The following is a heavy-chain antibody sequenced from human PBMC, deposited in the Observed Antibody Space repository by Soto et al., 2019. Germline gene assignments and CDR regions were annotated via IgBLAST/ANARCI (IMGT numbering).Heavy chain of an antibody. CDR1: GFTFSNYG. Sequence: PGGSLRLSCAASGFTFSNYGMHWVRQAPGKGLEWVAVISYDGSNKYYADSVKGRLTISRDNSKNTLYLQMSSLRAEDTAVYYCVKDGSSGWPYFYDMDVWGQGTTVTVS. V-gene: IGHV3-30*18. CDR3: VKDGSSGWPYFYDMDV. D-gene: IGHD6-19*01. J-gene: IGHJ6*02. CDR2: ISYDGSNK.